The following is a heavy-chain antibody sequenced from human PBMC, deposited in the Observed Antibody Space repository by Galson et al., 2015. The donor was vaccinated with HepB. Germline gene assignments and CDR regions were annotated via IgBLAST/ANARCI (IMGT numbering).Heavy chain of an antibody. CDR1: GFTFSDYY. CDR2: ISSSSSYT. J-gene: IGHJ4*02. Sequence: SLRLSCAASGFTFSDYYMSWIRQAPGKGLEWVSYISSSSSYTNYADSVKGRFTISRDNAKNSLYLQMNSLRAEDTAVYYCARGSDSGGFDYWGQGTLVTVSS. D-gene: IGHD1-26*01. V-gene: IGHV3-11*06. CDR3: ARGSDSGGFDY.